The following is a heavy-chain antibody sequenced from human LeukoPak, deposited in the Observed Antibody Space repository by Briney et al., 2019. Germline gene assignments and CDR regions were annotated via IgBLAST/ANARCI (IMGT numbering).Heavy chain of an antibody. CDR3: ARDPWIELWTPSWLDP. J-gene: IGHJ5*02. CDR1: GYTFIDYG. V-gene: IGHV1-18*01. Sequence: ASVKVSCKTSGYTFIDYGISWVRQAPGQGLEWIGWISPNNGNTNYEQKFQGRVTMTTDTSTSTVYMELRSLRSDDTAVYYCARDPWIELWTPSWLDPWGRGTLVVVSS. CDR2: ISPNNGNT. D-gene: IGHD5-18*01.